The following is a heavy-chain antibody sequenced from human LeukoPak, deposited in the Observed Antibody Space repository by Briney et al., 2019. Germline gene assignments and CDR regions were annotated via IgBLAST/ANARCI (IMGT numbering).Heavy chain of an antibody. V-gene: IGHV3-23*01. CDR3: AKHKTQSYYYYYYMDV. CDR2: ISGSGGGT. J-gene: IGHJ6*03. Sequence: GGSLRLSCAASGFTFSNYVMSRVRQAPGKGLEWVSTISGSGGGTFYADSVKGRFTISRDNSKNTLYLQMNSLRAEDTATYYCAKHKTQSYYYYYYMDVWGKGTTVTVSS. CDR1: GFTFSNYV.